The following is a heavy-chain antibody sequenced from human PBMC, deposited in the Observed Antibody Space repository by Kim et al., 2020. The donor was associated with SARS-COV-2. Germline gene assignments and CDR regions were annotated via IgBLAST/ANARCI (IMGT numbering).Heavy chain of an antibody. CDR2: K. J-gene: IGHJ4*02. D-gene: IGHD1-7*01. Sequence: KFYGGSVEGRFTIARDNAKNSVYLQMSGLRDDDTATYCCARAGGVGTVDYWGQGILVTVSS. CDR3: ARAGGVGTVDY. V-gene: IGHV3-7*04.